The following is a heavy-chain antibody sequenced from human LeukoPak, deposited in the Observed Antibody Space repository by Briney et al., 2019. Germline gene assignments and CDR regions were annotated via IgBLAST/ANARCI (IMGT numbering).Heavy chain of an antibody. CDR2: ISGSGVST. D-gene: IGHD6-13*01. CDR3: AKRDDSSSWTAFDI. V-gene: IGHV3-23*01. CDR1: GFTFSSSA. J-gene: IGHJ3*02. Sequence: KTGGSLRLSCAASGFTFSSSAMTWVRQAPGKGLEWVSSISGSGVSTYYADSVKGRFTIPRDNSKNTVYLQMNSLRAEDTAVYYCAKRDDSSSWTAFDIWGQGTMVTVSS.